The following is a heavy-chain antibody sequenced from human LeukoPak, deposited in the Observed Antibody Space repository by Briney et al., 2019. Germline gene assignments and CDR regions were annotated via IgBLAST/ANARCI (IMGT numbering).Heavy chain of an antibody. Sequence: SETLSLTCAVYGGSFSGYYWSWIRQPPGKGLEWIGEINHSGSTNYNPSLKSRVTISVDTSKNQFSLKLSSVTAADTAVYYCARGGGVVVVAARFDYRGQGTLVTVSS. V-gene: IGHV4-34*01. CDR1: GGSFSGYY. D-gene: IGHD2-15*01. CDR3: ARGGGVVVVAARFDY. J-gene: IGHJ4*02. CDR2: INHSGST.